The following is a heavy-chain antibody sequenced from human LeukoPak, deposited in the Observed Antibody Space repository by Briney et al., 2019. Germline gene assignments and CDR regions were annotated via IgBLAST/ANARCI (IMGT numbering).Heavy chain of an antibody. J-gene: IGHJ3*02. CDR2: IYTSGST. Sequence: SETLSLTCTVSGGSISSGSYYWSWIRQPAGKGLEWIGRIYTSGSTNYNPSLKSRVTISVDTSKNQFSLKLSSVTAADTAVYYCARDDGNEWESHAFDIWGQGTMVTVSS. V-gene: IGHV4-61*02. CDR3: ARDDGNEWESHAFDI. D-gene: IGHD1-26*01. CDR1: GGSISSGSYY.